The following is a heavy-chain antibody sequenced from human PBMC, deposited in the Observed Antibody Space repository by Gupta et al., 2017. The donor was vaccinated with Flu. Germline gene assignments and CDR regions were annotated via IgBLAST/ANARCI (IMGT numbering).Heavy chain of an antibody. CDR3: ARGRSRKLLLTDY. Sequence: QVQLVESGGGVVQPGRSLRLSCAASGFTFSSYGMHWVRQAPGKGLEWVAVIWYDGSNKYYADSVKGRFTISRDNSKNTLYLQMNSLRAEDTAVYYCARGRSRKLLLTDYWGQGTLVTVSS. CDR2: IWYDGSNK. V-gene: IGHV3-33*01. D-gene: IGHD2/OR15-2a*01. J-gene: IGHJ4*02. CDR1: GFTFSSYG.